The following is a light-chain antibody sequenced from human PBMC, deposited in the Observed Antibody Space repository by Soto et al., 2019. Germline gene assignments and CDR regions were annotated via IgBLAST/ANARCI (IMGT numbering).Light chain of an antibody. V-gene: IGLV2-23*01. CDR2: EGS. Sequence: QSALTQPASVSGPPGQSITISCTGTSSDVGSYNLVSWYQQHPGKAPKLMIYEGSKRPSGVSNRFSGSKSGNTASLTISGLQAEDEADYYCCSYAGSSTFHVVFGGGTKLTVL. CDR1: SSDVGSYNL. J-gene: IGLJ2*01. CDR3: CSYAGSSTFHVV.